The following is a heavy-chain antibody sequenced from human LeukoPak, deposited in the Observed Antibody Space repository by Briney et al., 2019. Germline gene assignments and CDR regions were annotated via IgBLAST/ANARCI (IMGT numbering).Heavy chain of an antibody. J-gene: IGHJ3*02. CDR3: AKDIGADYYYDSSGYFI. Sequence: GGSLRLSCAASGFTFDNYAMHWVRQVPGKGLAWVSLISGDGDSTYYPDSVKGRFTISRDNSKNSLYLQMNSLRTEDTALYYCAKDIGADYYYDSSGYFIWGQGTMVTVSS. CDR2: ISGDGDST. CDR1: GFTFDNYA. D-gene: IGHD3-22*01. V-gene: IGHV3-43*02.